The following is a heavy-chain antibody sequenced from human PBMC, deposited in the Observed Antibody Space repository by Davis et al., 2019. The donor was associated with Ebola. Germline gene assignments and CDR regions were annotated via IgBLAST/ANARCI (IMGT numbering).Heavy chain of an antibody. Sequence: PSETLSLTCTVSGYSISSGYYWGWIRQPPGKGLEWIGEINHSGSTNYNPSLKSRVTISVDTSKNQFSLKLSSVTAADTAVYYCARAYCTGGVCYSYYYGMDVWGQGTTVTVSS. CDR2: INHSGST. CDR3: ARAYCTGGVCYSYYYGMDV. D-gene: IGHD2-8*02. V-gene: IGHV4-38-2*02. CDR1: GYSISSGYY. J-gene: IGHJ6*02.